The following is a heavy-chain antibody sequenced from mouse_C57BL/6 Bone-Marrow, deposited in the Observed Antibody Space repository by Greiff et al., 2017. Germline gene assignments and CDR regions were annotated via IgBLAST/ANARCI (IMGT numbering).Heavy chain of an antibody. CDR2: IDPSDSYT. CDR1: GYTFTSYW. D-gene: IGHD2-4*01. Sequence: QVQLQQPGAELVKPGASVKLSCKASGYTFTSYWMQWVKQRPGQGLEWIGEIDPSDSYTNYNQKFKGKATLTVDTSSSTAYMQLSSLTSEDSAVYYCARGMITVFDYWGQGTTLTVSS. V-gene: IGHV1-50*01. J-gene: IGHJ2*01. CDR3: ARGMITVFDY.